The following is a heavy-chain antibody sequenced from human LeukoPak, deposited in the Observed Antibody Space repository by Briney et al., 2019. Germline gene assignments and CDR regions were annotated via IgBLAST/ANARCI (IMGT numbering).Heavy chain of an antibody. D-gene: IGHD5-24*01. CDR2: ISGSGSGGST. CDR1: GFTFSDYY. CDR3: AKSGYNRFDY. Sequence: TGGSLRLSCAASGFTFSDYYMSWVRQAPGKGLEWVSSISGSGSGGSTYYADSVKGRFTISRDNSKNTLYLQMNSLRVEDTAVYYCAKSGYNRFDYWGQGTLVTVSS. V-gene: IGHV3-23*01. J-gene: IGHJ4*02.